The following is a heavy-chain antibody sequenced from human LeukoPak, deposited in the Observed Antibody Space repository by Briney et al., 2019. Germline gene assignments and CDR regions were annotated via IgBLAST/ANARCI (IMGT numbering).Heavy chain of an antibody. Sequence: GGSLRLSCAASGFTVSSNYMSWVRQAPGKGLEWVSVIYSGGGTYYADSVKGRFTISRDNSKNTLYLQMNSLRAEDTAVYYCARGPLYRGYWNWFDPWGQGTLVTVSS. V-gene: IGHV3-53*01. CDR1: GFTVSSNY. D-gene: IGHD3-22*01. CDR3: ARGPLYRGYWNWFDP. CDR2: IYSGGGT. J-gene: IGHJ5*02.